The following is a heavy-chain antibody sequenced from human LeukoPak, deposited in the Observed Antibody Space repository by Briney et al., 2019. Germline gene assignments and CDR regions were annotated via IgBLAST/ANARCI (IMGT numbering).Heavy chain of an antibody. CDR3: ARGPPYYYGSGREFHY. V-gene: IGHV4-59*01. D-gene: IGHD3-10*01. Sequence: PSETLSLTCTVSGGSISSYYWSWIRQPPGKGLEWIGYIYYSGSTNYNPSLKSRVTISVDTSKNQFSLKLSSVTAADTAVYYCARGPPYYYGSGREFHYWGQGTLVTVSS. CDR1: GGSISSYY. J-gene: IGHJ4*02. CDR2: IYYSGST.